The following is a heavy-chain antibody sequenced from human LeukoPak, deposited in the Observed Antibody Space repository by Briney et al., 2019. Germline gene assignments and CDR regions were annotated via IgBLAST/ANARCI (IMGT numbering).Heavy chain of an antibody. Sequence: GGSLRLSCAASGFYFSSYAMHWVRQAPGKGLEYVSAISSSGGRSEGGGTYYASSVKGRFTISRDNSKNTLYLQMGSLRVEDMAVYYCARGGVTRIMKDIYFDHWGQGILVTVSS. CDR3: ARGGVTRIMKDIYFDH. CDR2: ISSSGGRSEGGGT. V-gene: IGHV3-64*01. CDR1: GFYFSSYA. J-gene: IGHJ4*02. D-gene: IGHD2-15*01.